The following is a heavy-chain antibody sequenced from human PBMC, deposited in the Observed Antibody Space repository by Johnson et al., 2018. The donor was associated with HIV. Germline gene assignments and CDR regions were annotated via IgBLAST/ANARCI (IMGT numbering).Heavy chain of an antibody. CDR2: ISYDGSNK. CDR1: GFTFSTYA. J-gene: IGHJ3*02. V-gene: IGHV3-30*04. D-gene: IGHD3-16*01. Sequence: VQLVESGGGVVQPGRFLRLSCAASGFTFSTYAMHWVRQAPGNGLEWVALISYDGSNKYYADSVKGRFTISRDNSKNTLYLQMNSLRAEDTAVYYCAREDTPFGSPHEGDAFDSWVQGTMVTVSA. CDR3: AREDTPFGSPHEGDAFDS.